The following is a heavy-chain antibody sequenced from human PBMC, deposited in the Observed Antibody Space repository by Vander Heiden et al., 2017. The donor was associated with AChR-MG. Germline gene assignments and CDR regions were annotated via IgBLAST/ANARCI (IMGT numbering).Heavy chain of an antibody. D-gene: IGHD3-22*01. J-gene: IGHJ4*02. CDR1: GGTFSGAA. Sequence: QVQLVQSGAEVKKPGSSVKVSCQASGGTFSGAALGWVRQAPGQGLEWMGGIIPIFGTANYAQKFQGRVTITADKSTSTAYMELSSLRSEDTAVYYCARTPTLLCYDSSGYCLFDYWGQGTLVTVSS. V-gene: IGHV1-69*06. CDR2: IIPIFGTA. CDR3: ARTPTLLCYDSSGYCLFDY.